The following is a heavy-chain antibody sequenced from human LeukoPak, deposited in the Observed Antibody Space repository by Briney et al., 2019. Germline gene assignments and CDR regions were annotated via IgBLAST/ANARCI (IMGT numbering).Heavy chain of an antibody. Sequence: SQTLSLTCAISGDSVSSNSAAWIWIRQSPSRGLEWLGRTYYRSKWYTEYAVSVKSRITINPGTSKNQFSLQLSSVNPEDTAVYYCARLGSGSNYWGQGTLVTVSS. CDR1: GDSVSSNSAA. J-gene: IGHJ4*02. D-gene: IGHD3-10*01. V-gene: IGHV6-1*01. CDR2: TYYRSKWYT. CDR3: ARLGSGSNY.